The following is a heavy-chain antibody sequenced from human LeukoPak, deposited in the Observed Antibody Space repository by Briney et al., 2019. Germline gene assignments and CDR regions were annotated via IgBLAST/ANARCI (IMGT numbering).Heavy chain of an antibody. D-gene: IGHD1-1*01. V-gene: IGHV1-69*01. J-gene: IGHJ4*02. CDR3: ATPPTGTTTTGEYYFDS. Sequence: GASVKVSFKASGGTFNRYTIAWVRQAPGQGLEWLGGIIPFFGSANYAQKFQGMVTITADESTSTAFMELSSLRSEDTAVDYCATPPTGTTTTGEYYFDSWGQGTLVTVSS. CDR2: IIPFFGSA. CDR1: GGTFNRYT.